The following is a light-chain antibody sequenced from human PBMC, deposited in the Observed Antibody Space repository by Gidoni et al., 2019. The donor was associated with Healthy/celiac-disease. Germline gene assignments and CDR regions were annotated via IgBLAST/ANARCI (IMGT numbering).Light chain of an antibody. CDR3: SSYTSSSTLV. Sequence: QSALTQPASVSGSPGQSITISCTGTSSDVGGYNNVAWYQQHPGKAPKLMIDDVSNRPSGGSNRFSGSKSGNTAAMTISGLKAENEADYYCSSYTSSSTLVFGGGTKLTVL. CDR2: DVS. CDR1: SSDVGGYNN. J-gene: IGLJ2*01. V-gene: IGLV2-14*01.